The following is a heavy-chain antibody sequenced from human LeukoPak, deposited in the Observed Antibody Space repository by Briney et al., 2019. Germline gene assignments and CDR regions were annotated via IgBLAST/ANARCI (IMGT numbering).Heavy chain of an antibody. V-gene: IGHV4-59*08. Sequence: PSETLSLTCAVYGGSFSGYYWSWIRQPPGKGLEWIGYIYYSGSTNYSPSLKSRVTISVDTSKNQFSLKLSSVTAADTAVYYCARPAAGYWYFDLWGRGTLVTVSS. J-gene: IGHJ2*01. CDR1: GGSFSGYY. D-gene: IGHD6-13*01. CDR3: ARPAAGYWYFDL. CDR2: IYYSGST.